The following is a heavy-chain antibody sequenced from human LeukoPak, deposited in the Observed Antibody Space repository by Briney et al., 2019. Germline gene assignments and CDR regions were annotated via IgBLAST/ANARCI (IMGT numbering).Heavy chain of an antibody. V-gene: IGHV3-74*03. J-gene: IGHJ4*02. CDR2: IKSDGSST. CDR3: ARISTMVRHY. D-gene: IGHD3-10*01. Sequence: GGSLRLSCAVSGFTFRSYWMPWVRQAPGKGLVWVSSIKSDGSSTTYADSVKGRFTISRDNAENTLYLQMNSLRVEDTAVYYCARISTMVRHYWGQGTLVTVSS. CDR1: GFTFRSYW.